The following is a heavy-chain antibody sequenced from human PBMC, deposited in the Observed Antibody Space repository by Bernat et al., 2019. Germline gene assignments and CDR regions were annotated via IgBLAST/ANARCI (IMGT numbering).Heavy chain of an antibody. V-gene: IGHV3-48*02. D-gene: IGHD5-12*01. CDR3: ARDLGGYDFLDY. CDR2: ISTGGATV. CDR1: GFTFSSYS. Sequence: EVQLVESGGGLVQPGGSLRLSCAASGFTFSSYSMNWVRQAPGKGLEWLSYISTGGATVYYAGSVKGRFTISRDNAKNSLYLQMNSLRDEDTGVYYCARDLGGYDFLDYWCQGTLVTVSS. J-gene: IGHJ4*02.